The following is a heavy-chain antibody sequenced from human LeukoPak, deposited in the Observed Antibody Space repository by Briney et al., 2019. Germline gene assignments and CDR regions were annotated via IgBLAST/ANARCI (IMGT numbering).Heavy chain of an antibody. CDR2: VYYSGST. V-gene: IGHV4-59*08. CDR3: ARGLRWYEGGWFDP. D-gene: IGHD4-23*01. J-gene: IGHJ5*02. CDR1: GGSISSYY. Sequence: SETLSLTCTVSGGSISSYYWSWIRQPPGKGLEWIGYVYYSGSTNYNPSLKSRVTISVDTSKNQFSLKLSSVTAADTAVYYCARGLRWYEGGWFDPWGQGTLVTVSS.